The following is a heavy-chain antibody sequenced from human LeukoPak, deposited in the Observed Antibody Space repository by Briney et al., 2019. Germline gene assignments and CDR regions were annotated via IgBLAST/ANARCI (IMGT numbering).Heavy chain of an antibody. CDR1: GYSFTSYW. V-gene: IGHV5-51*01. Sequence: GESLEISCKGSGYSFTSYWIGWVRQMPGKGLEWMGIIYPGDSDTRYSPSLQGQVTISADKSISTAYLQWSSLKASDTAMYYCARSQEMATIYSFDYWGQGTLVTVSS. CDR3: ARSQEMATIYSFDY. D-gene: IGHD5-24*01. J-gene: IGHJ4*02. CDR2: IYPGDSDT.